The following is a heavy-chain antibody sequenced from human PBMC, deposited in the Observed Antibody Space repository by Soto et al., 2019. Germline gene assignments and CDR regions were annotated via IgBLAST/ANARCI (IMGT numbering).Heavy chain of an antibody. CDR2: IYYSGST. D-gene: IGHD1-26*01. V-gene: IGHV4-31*03. CDR1: GGSISSGGYY. Sequence: PSETLSLTCTVSGGSISSGGYYWSWIRQHPGKGLEWIGYIYYSGSTYYNPSLKSRVTISVDTSKNQFSLKLSSVTAADTAVYYCARRAVRPGYFDYWGQRTLVTVSS. CDR3: ARRAVRPGYFDY. J-gene: IGHJ4*02.